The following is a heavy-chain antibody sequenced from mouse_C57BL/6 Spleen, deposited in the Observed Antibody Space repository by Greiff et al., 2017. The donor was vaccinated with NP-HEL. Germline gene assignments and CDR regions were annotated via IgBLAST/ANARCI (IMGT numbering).Heavy chain of an antibody. CDR3: AREGRRYFDY. V-gene: IGHV1-52*01. Sequence: QVQLQQSGAELVRPGSSVKLSCKASGYTFTSYWMHWVKQRPIQGLEWIGNIDPSDSETHYNQKFKDKATLTVDKSSSTAYMQLSSLTSEDSAVYYCAREGRRYFDYWGKGTTLTVSS. CDR2: IDPSDSET. CDR1: GYTFTSYW. J-gene: IGHJ2*01.